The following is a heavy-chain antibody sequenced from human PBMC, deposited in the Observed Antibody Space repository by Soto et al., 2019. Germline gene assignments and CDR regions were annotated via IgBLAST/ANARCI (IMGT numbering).Heavy chain of an antibody. D-gene: IGHD3-10*02. CDR2: ISGSGGST. J-gene: IGHJ4*02. CDR3: AKGQGLFGAFDY. CDR1: GFTFSSYA. Sequence: EVQLLESGGGLVQPGGSLRLSCAASGFTFSSYAMSWVRQAPGKGLEWVSAISGSGGSTYYADSVKGRFTISRDNSEKPLYLQMKSLRAEDTAVYYCAKGQGLFGAFDYWGQGTLVTVSS. V-gene: IGHV3-23*01.